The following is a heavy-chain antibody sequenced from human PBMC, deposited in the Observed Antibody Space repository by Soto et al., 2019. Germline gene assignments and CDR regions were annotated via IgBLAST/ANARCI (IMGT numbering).Heavy chain of an antibody. Sequence: PGGSLRLSCSASGFTFSSYAMHWVRQAPGKGLEYVSAISSNGGSTYYADSVKGRFTISRDNSKNTLYLQMSSLRAEDTAVYYCVNLVPYYGSGVNWFDPWGQGTLVTVSS. CDR1: GFTFSSYA. CDR3: VNLVPYYGSGVNWFDP. V-gene: IGHV3-64D*06. D-gene: IGHD3-10*01. J-gene: IGHJ5*02. CDR2: ISSNGGST.